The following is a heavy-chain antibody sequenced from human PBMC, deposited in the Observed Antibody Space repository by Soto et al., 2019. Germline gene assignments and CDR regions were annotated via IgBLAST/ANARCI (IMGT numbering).Heavy chain of an antibody. CDR1: GFTFSNAW. CDR3: TTVLLWFGELSHFDY. D-gene: IGHD3-10*01. J-gene: IGHJ4*02. CDR2: IKTKTDGGTT. Sequence: GGSLRFSCAASGFTFSNAWMSWVRQAPGKGLELVGRIKTKTDGGTTDYAAPVKGRFTISRDDSKNTLYLQVNSLKIEDTAVYYCTTVLLWFGELSHFDYWGQGTLVTVSS. V-gene: IGHV3-15*01.